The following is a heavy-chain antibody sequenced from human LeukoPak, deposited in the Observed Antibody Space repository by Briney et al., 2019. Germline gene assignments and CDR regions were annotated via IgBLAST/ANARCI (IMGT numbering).Heavy chain of an antibody. D-gene: IGHD5-18*01. CDR3: AKDRSYVDTVYFDY. Sequence: PGRSLRLSCAASGFTFSNYGMHWVRQAPGKGLEWVAVISYDGSNKYYADSVKGRFTISRDNSKNTLYLQMNSLRAEDTAVYYCAKDRSYVDTVYFDYWGQGTLVTVSS. V-gene: IGHV3-30*18. CDR1: GFTFSNYG. CDR2: ISYDGSNK. J-gene: IGHJ4*02.